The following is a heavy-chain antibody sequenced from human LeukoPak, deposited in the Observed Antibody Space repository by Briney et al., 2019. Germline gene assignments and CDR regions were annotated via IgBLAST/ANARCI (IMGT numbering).Heavy chain of an antibody. CDR3: AKSRAGFGEVLYLDY. J-gene: IGHJ4*02. V-gene: IGHV3-23*01. CDR1: RFTFSPYW. Sequence: GGTLRLSCAASRFTFSPYWMHWVRQAPGTGLESVSAISGRAGSTYYAVSVKGRFTIYRANSKIQLYPQLNSLRAEDTAISYLAKSRAGFGEVLYLDYWGQGALVTVSS. CDR2: ISGRAGST. D-gene: IGHD3-10*01.